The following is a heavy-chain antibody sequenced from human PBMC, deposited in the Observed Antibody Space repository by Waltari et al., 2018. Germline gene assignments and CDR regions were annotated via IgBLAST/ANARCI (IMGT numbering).Heavy chain of an antibody. CDR1: GFKFSDST. Sequence: EVQLVESGGGLVKPGGSLRLSCAASGFKFSDSTMNWVRQAPGQGLEGDSIIGSSSCFRDYADAVSGRVTVSRDKAKNTLYLQMDTLRAEDTAVYYCAREGAEQWVVEDYGMDVWGQGTTVTVS. D-gene: IGHD6-19*01. V-gene: IGHV3-21*02. J-gene: IGHJ6*02. CDR2: IGSSSCFR. CDR3: AREGAEQWVVEDYGMDV.